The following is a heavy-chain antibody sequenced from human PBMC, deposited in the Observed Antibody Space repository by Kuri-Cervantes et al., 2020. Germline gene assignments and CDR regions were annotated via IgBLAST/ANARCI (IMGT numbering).Heavy chain of an antibody. J-gene: IGHJ6*03. Sequence: GGSLRLSCAASGFTFSAYAIHWVRQASGKGLEWVGRMRSTANSYATAYAASVKGRFTISRDDSKNTAYLQMNSLKTEDTAVYYCTTVANSSSWFYYYYYYMDVWGKGTAVTVSS. V-gene: IGHV3-73*01. D-gene: IGHD6-13*01. CDR3: TTVANSSSWFYYYYYYMDV. CDR2: MRSTANSYAT. CDR1: GFTFSAYA.